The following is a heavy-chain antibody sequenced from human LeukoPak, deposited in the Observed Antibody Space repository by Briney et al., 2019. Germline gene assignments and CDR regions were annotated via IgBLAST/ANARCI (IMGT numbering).Heavy chain of an antibody. CDR1: VFTFSSYA. Sequence: GGSLRLSCAASVFTFSSYAMIWVRQARGEGGEWVSAISGSGGSTYYADYVKGRFTISRDNSKNTLYLQMNSLRAEDTAVYYCASDIVATKPADYWGQGTLVTVSS. D-gene: IGHD5-12*01. CDR2: ISGSGGST. CDR3: ASDIVATKPADY. V-gene: IGHV3-23*01. J-gene: IGHJ4*02.